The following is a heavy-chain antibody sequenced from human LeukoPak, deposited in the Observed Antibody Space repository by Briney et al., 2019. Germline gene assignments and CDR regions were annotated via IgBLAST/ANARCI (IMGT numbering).Heavy chain of an antibody. CDR1: GESFSGYY. CDR2: INHSGST. Sequence: SEILSLTCAVYGESFSGYYWSWIRQPPGKGLEWIGEINHSGSTNYNPSLKSRVTISVDTSKNKFSLKLSYVTAADTAVYYCARSLYYYGSDSFDIWGQGTMVTVSS. J-gene: IGHJ3*02. D-gene: IGHD3-10*01. CDR3: ARSLYYYGSDSFDI. V-gene: IGHV4-34*01.